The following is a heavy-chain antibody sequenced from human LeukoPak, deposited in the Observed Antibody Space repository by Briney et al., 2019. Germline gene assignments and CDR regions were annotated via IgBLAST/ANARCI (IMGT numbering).Heavy chain of an antibody. J-gene: IGHJ4*02. CDR1: GYPFTDYY. CDR3: ARGGVAVAGQIDY. CDR2: INPNSGGT. D-gene: IGHD2-15*01. V-gene: IGHV1-2*06. Sequence: WASVKVSCKASGYPFTDYYMHWVRQAPGQGLEWMGRINPNSGGTNYALKFQGKVTMTRDTSISTAYMELRRLRSDDTAVYYCARGGVAVAGQIDYWGQGTLVTVSS.